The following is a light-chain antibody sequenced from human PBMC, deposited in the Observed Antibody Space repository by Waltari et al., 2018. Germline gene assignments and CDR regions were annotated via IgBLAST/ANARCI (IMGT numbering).Light chain of an antibody. Sequence: NFMLTQPHSVSESPGKTVTISCTRSSGSIASNYVQWYQQRPGGSPTTVIYEDNQRPSGVPDRFSVCSDSSSNSASLTISGLKTEDEADYYCQSYDSSAWVFGGGTKLTVL. CDR3: QSYDSSAWV. J-gene: IGLJ3*02. CDR1: SGSIASNY. CDR2: EDN. V-gene: IGLV6-57*01.